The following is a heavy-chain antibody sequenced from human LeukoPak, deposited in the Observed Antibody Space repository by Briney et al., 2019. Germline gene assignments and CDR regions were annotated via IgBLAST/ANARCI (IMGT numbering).Heavy chain of an antibody. Sequence: GGSLRLSCAASGFTFSSYAMSWVRQAPGKGLEWVSAISVSGNTYHAHSVKGRVTISRDSSKNTLYLQMNRVSAEDAAVYYCAKAPVTTCSGAYCYPFDYWGQGTLVTVSS. CDR2: ISVSGNT. CDR1: GFTFSSYA. V-gene: IGHV3-23*01. J-gene: IGHJ4*02. D-gene: IGHD2-21*01. CDR3: AKAPVTTCSGAYCYPFDY.